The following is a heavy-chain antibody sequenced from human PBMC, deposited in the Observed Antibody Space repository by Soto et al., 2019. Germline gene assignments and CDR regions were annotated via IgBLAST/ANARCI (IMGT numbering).Heavy chain of an antibody. CDR1: GYAFTTYG. CDR3: ARGRYGEY. CDR2: ISAHNGNT. V-gene: IGHV1-18*01. D-gene: IGHD3-10*01. Sequence: QVHLVQSGAEVKKPGASVKVSCKGSGYAFTTYGITWVRQAPGQGLEWMGWISAHNGNTNYPQKLQGRVTVTRDTFTSTAYMELRSLRSDDTAVYYCARGRYGEYWGQGALVTVSS. J-gene: IGHJ4*02.